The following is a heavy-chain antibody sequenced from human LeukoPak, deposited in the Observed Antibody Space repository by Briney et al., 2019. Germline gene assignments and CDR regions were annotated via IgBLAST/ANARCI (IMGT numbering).Heavy chain of an antibody. J-gene: IGHJ2*01. D-gene: IGHD3-3*01. CDR1: GFTFSYYS. CDR3: ASPGFPICDPDWYFDL. Sequence: GGSLRLSCAASGFTFSYYSMNWVRQAPGKGLEWISSISGLSGTIYYADSVKGRFTISRDDAKKSVYLQMNSLRDEDTAVYYCASPGFPICDPDWYFDLWGRGTLVTVSS. CDR2: ISGLSGTI. V-gene: IGHV3-48*02.